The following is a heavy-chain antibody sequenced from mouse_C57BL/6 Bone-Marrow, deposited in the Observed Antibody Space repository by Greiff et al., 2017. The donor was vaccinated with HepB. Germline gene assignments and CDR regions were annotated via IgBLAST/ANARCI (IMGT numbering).Heavy chain of an antibody. CDR1: GYTFTSYW. CDR3: ARNYGSSYVGWYFDV. CDR2: IYPGSGST. V-gene: IGHV1-55*01. Sequence: VQLQQPGAELVKPGASVKMSCKASGYTFTSYWITWVKQRPGQGLEWIGDIYPGSGSTNYNEKFKSKATLTVDTSSSTAYMQLSSLTSEDSAVYYCARNYGSSYVGWYFDVWGTGTTVTVSS. D-gene: IGHD1-1*01. J-gene: IGHJ1*03.